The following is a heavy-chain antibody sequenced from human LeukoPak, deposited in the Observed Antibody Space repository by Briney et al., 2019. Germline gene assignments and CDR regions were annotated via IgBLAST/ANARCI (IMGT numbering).Heavy chain of an antibody. CDR3: ARTGRGYSGYDLLFDY. CDR2: INHSGST. CDR1: GGTFSGYY. V-gene: IGHV4-34*01. Sequence: SETLSLTCAVYGGTFSGYYWIWIRQPPGKGLEWVGEINHSGSTNYNPSLKSRVTISVDTSKNQFSLKLSSVTAADTAVYYCARTGRGYSGYDLLFDYWGQGTLVTVSS. J-gene: IGHJ4*02. D-gene: IGHD5-12*01.